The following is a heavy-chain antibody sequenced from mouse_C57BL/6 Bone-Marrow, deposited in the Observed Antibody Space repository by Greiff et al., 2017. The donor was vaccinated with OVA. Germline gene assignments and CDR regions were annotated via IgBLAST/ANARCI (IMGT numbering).Heavy chain of an antibody. CDR3: ARPGGNLDD. Sequence: QVQLQQSGAELARPGASVKLSCKASGYPFTSYGISWVKQRTGQGLEWIGEIYPRSGNTYYNEKFKGKATLTADKSSSTAYMELRSLTSEDSAVYFCARPGGNLDDWGQGTTLTVSS. J-gene: IGHJ2*01. V-gene: IGHV1-81*01. CDR2: IYPRSGNT. D-gene: IGHD2-1*01. CDR1: GYPFTSYG.